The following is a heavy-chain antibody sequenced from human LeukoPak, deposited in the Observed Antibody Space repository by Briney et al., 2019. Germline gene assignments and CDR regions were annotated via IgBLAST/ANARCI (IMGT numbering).Heavy chain of an antibody. D-gene: IGHD2-15*01. Sequence: PGGSLRLSCAASGFTFSSYSMNWVRQAPGKGLEWVSSISSSSSYIYYADSAKGRFTISRDNAKNSLYLQMNSLRAEDTAVYYCAREVVVGNIDYWGQGTLVTVSS. CDR1: GFTFSSYS. V-gene: IGHV3-21*01. CDR3: AREVVVGNIDY. CDR2: ISSSSSYI. J-gene: IGHJ4*02.